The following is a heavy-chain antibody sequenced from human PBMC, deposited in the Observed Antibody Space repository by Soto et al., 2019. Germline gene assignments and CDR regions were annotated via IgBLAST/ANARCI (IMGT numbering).Heavy chain of an antibody. J-gene: IGHJ4*02. V-gene: IGHV3-30*18. Sequence: SLRLSCAASGFTFSSYGMHWVRQAPGKGMEWVAVISCDGSNKYYADSVKGRFTISRDNSKNTLYLQMNSLRAEDTAVYYCAKFPTPNWKHDYWAQGTLVTVSS. CDR3: AKFPTPNWKHDY. CDR1: GFTFSSYG. D-gene: IGHD1-1*01. CDR2: ISCDGSNK.